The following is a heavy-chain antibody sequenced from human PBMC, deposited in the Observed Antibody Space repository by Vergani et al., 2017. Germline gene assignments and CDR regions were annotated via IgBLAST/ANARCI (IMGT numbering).Heavy chain of an antibody. V-gene: IGHV4-61*02. J-gene: IGHJ4*02. CDR3: ARGSRADGGSVRVR. D-gene: IGHD4-23*01. Sequence: QVQLQESGPGLVKPSQTLSLSCTVSVGSVRTSIGYYLTWIRQPAGKTLEWIGEIFSSGTTNYNPSFKNRVTMSVDTSKNHFSLKLNSVTAADTAVYYCARGSRADGGSVRVRWGQGRLVGVSS. CDR2: IFSSGTT. CDR1: VGSVRTSIGYY.